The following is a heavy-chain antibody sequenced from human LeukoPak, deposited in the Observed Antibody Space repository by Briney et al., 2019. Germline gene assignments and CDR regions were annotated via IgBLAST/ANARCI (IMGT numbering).Heavy chain of an antibody. CDR1: GYTFTGYY. CDR2: INPNSGGT. V-gene: IGHV1-2*04. D-gene: IGHD6-19*01. CDR3: ARAVAGPEPDAFGI. Sequence: ASVKVSCKASGYTFTGYYMHWVRQAPGQGLEWMGWINPNSGGTNYAQKFQGWVTMTRDTSISTAYMELSRLRSDDTAVYYCARAVAGPEPDAFGIWGQGTMVTVSS. J-gene: IGHJ3*02.